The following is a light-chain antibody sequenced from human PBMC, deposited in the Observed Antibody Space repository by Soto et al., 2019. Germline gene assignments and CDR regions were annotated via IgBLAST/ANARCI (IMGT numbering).Light chain of an antibody. Sequence: DIVMTQSPLSLPVTPGEPASISCRSSQSLLYSNGNNYLDWYLQKPGQSPQLLIFLGSNRAPGVPDRFSGSGSGTDFTLKISRVEAEDVGVYYCMQALQAPSITFGQGTRLEIK. V-gene: IGKV2-28*01. CDR1: QSLLYSNGNNY. J-gene: IGKJ5*01. CDR2: LGS. CDR3: MQALQAPSIT.